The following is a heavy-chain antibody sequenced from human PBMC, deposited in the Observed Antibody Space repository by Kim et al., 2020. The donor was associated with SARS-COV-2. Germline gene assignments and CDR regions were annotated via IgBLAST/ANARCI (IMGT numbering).Heavy chain of an antibody. Sequence: ASVKVSCKASGYTFTTYAINWVRQAPGQGLEWMGWINTNTGNSTFAQGFTGRFVFSLDTSVSMAFLQINSLKSEDSAVYYCAGLFGAGTYFGDRDHGMDVWGQGTTVTVTS. CDR2: INTNTGNS. D-gene: IGHD3-10*01. CDR1: GYTFTTYA. J-gene: IGHJ6*02. CDR3: AGLFGAGTYFGDRDHGMDV. V-gene: IGHV7-4-1*04.